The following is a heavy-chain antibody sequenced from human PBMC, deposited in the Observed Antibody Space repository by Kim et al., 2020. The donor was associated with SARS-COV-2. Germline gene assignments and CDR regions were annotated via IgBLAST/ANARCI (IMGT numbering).Heavy chain of an antibody. D-gene: IGHD2-15*01. CDR1: GFSFSGYD. CDR2: IRNSGSTI. Sequence: GGSLRLSCVVSGFSFSGYDMNWVRQAPGKGLEWVSYIRNSGSTIWYADSVKGRFTISSDNAKNSLYLQMNSLSDEDTAVYYCARVGLLGAFNMDVWGQGTTLTVSS. J-gene: IGHJ6*02. V-gene: IGHV3-48*02. CDR3: ARVGLLGAFNMDV.